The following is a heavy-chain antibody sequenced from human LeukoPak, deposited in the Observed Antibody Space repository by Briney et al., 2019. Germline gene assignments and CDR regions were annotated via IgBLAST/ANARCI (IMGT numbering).Heavy chain of an antibody. CDR3: ARMSPPFSA. J-gene: IGHJ5*02. V-gene: IGHV3-7*01. CDR2: IKQDGSEK. Sequence: GGSLRLSCAASGFTFGSYWMSWVRQAPGKGLEWVANIKQDGSEKYYVDSVKGQFTISRDNAKNSLYLQMNSLRAEDTAVYYCARMSPPFSAWGQGTLVTVS. CDR1: GFTFGSYW.